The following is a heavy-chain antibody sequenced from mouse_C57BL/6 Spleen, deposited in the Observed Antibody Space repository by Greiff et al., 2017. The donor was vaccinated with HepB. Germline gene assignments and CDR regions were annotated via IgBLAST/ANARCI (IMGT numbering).Heavy chain of an antibody. V-gene: IGHV1-72*01. CDR2: IDPNSCGT. J-gene: IGHJ3*01. CDR3: AIRAKGYSWFAY. D-gene: IGHD2-3*01. CDR1: GYTFNSYW. Sequence: QVQLQQPGAELVKPGASVKLSCKASGYTFNSYWMHWVKQRPGRGLEWIGRIDPNSCGTKYNEKFKSKATLKVDKPSSTAYMQLSSLPSQDSAVYWCAIRAKGYSWFAYWRQGTLVTVSA.